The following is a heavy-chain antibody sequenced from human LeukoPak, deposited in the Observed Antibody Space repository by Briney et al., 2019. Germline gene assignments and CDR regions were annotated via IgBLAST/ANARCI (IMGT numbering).Heavy chain of an antibody. V-gene: IGHV3-30-3*01. CDR1: GFTFSSYA. Sequence: GGSLRLSCAASGFTFSSYAMHWVRQAPGKGLEWVAVISYDGSNKYYADSVKGRFTISRDNSKNTLYLQMNSLRAEDTAVYYCARVKNKGVEGAFDIWGQGTMVTVSS. CDR3: ARVKNKGVEGAFDI. J-gene: IGHJ3*02. CDR2: ISYDGSNK.